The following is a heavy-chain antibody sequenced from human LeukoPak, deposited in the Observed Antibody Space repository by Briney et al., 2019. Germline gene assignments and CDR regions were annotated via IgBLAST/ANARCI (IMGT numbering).Heavy chain of an antibody. Sequence: GGSLRLSCAASGFTFSTYWMHWVRQAPGKGLEWISYIGSSGTTIYYGDSVKGRFTISRDNAKNSLYLQMNSLRAEDTAVYYCARADYWGQGTLVTVSS. CDR1: GFTFSTYW. CDR3: ARADY. J-gene: IGHJ4*02. V-gene: IGHV3-48*04. CDR2: IGSSGTTI.